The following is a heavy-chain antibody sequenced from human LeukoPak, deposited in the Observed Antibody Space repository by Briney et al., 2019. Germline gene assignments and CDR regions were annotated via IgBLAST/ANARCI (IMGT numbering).Heavy chain of an antibody. J-gene: IGHJ4*02. Sequence: GGSLRLSCAASGFIFSSYDMHWVRQAPGKGLEWVAFIHYDGSNHFYADSVKGRFTISRDNSKNTLYLQMNSLRAEDTAVYYCARGVATLSIFDYWGQGTLVTVSS. CDR1: GFIFSSYD. D-gene: IGHD5-12*01. CDR3: ARGVATLSIFDY. V-gene: IGHV3-30*02. CDR2: IHYDGSNH.